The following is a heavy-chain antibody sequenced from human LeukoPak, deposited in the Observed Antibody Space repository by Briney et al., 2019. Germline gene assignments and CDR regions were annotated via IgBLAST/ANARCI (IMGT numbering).Heavy chain of an antibody. CDR2: IYTSGST. Sequence: SETLSLTCTVSGGSISSGSYYWSWIRQPAGKGLEWIGRIYTSGSTNYNPSLKSRVTISVDTSQNQFSLILTSVTAADTAVYYCAKSSGWYWYFDLWGRGTLVTVSS. CDR1: GGSISSGSYY. V-gene: IGHV4-61*02. J-gene: IGHJ2*01. CDR3: AKSSGWYWYFDL. D-gene: IGHD6-19*01.